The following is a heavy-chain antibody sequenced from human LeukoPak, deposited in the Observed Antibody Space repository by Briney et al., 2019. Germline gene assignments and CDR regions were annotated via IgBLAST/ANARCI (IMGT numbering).Heavy chain of an antibody. CDR2: ISGSRGST. D-gene: IGHD3-22*01. V-gene: IGHV3-23*01. CDR3: AKGFPFYYYDSSGYFDY. Sequence: PGGSLRLSCAASGFTFSSYAMSWVRQAPGKGLEWVSTISGSRGSTYSANSVKGRFTISRDNSRNTLYLQMTSLRAEDTAVYYCAKGFPFYYYDSSGYFDYWGQGTLVTVSS. J-gene: IGHJ4*02. CDR1: GFTFSSYA.